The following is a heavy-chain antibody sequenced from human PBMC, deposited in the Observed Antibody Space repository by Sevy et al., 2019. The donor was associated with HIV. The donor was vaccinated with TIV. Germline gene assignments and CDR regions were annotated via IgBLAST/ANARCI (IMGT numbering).Heavy chain of an antibody. D-gene: IGHD6-13*01. CDR2: VIGSGGST. CDR1: GFTFSSYA. Sequence: GGSLRLSCAASGFTFSSYAMSCVRQAPGKGLEWVSAVIGSGGSTYYVDSVKGRFTISRDNSKNTLYMQMNSLRAEDTAVYCCAKSPSIVAAAGLSVFDYWGQGTLVTVSS. CDR3: AKSPSIVAAAGLSVFDY. J-gene: IGHJ4*02. V-gene: IGHV3-23*01.